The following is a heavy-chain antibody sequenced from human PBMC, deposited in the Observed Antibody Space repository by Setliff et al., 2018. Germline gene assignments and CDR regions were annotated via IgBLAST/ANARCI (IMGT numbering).Heavy chain of an antibody. CDR1: GFTFSSYW. Sequence: PGGSLRLSCAASGFTFSSYWMSWVRQAPGKGLERVSSITGSGGGTYYADSVEGRFIVSRDNSKNTLYLQMNSLRVDDTAIYYCAKELSMAYGNDWGLGTLVTVSS. J-gene: IGHJ4*02. CDR2: ITGSGGGT. CDR3: AKELSMAYGND. V-gene: IGHV3-23*01. D-gene: IGHD1-1*01.